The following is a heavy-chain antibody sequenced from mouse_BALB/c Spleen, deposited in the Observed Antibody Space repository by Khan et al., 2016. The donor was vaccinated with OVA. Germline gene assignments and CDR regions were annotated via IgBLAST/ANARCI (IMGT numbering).Heavy chain of an antibody. V-gene: IGHV3-2*02. CDR3: ARTARIKY. CDR2: RSYSGST. CDR1: GYSITSGYG. Sequence: EVKLLESGPGLVKPSQSLSLTCTVTGYSITSGYGWNCIRQFPGNKLEWMGYRSYSGSTNYNPPLKSRISSTRDTYKNQFFLQLNSVTTEDTASYYCARTARIKYWGQGTTLTVSS. D-gene: IGHD1-2*01. J-gene: IGHJ2*01.